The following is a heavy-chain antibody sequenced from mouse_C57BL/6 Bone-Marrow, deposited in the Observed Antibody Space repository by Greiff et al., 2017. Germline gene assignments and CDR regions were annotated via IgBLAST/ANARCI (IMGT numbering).Heavy chain of an antibody. D-gene: IGHD1-1*01. CDR2: IYPGSGST. CDR3: ARDPFYYGSTLDV. J-gene: IGHJ1*03. CDR1: GYTFTSYW. V-gene: IGHV1-55*01. Sequence: QVQLQQPGAELVKPGASVKMSCKASGYTFTSYWITWVKQRPGQGLEWIGDIYPGSGSTNYNEKFKSKATLTVDTSSSTAYMQLSSLTSEDSAVYDCARDPFYYGSTLDVWGTGTTVTVSS.